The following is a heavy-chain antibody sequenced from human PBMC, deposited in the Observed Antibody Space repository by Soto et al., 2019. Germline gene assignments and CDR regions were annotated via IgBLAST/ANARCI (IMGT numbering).Heavy chain of an antibody. CDR2: IKQDESER. Sequence: EVQLVESGGGLVQPGGSLRLSCATSGFIFSDYWMTWVRQAPGKGLEWVASIKQDESERRYADSVRGRFTVSRDNAKNSLYLQMNSLGVEDTAVYYCPRLYDSVTTIDHWGQGTLATVSS. V-gene: IGHV3-7*01. D-gene: IGHD3-22*01. CDR1: GFIFSDYW. CDR3: PRLYDSVTTIDH. J-gene: IGHJ4*02.